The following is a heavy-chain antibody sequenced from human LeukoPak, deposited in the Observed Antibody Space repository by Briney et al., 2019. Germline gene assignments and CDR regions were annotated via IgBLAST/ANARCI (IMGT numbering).Heavy chain of an antibody. CDR2: ISYDGSNK. Sequence: GGSLRLSCAASGFTFSSYAMHWVRQAPGKGLEWVAVISYDGSNKYYADSVKGQFTISRDNSKNTLYLQMNSLRAEDTAVYYCARDSRPYCSSTSCYTDYWGRGTLVTVSS. V-gene: IGHV3-30-3*01. CDR3: ARDSRPYCSSTSCYTDY. D-gene: IGHD2-2*02. J-gene: IGHJ4*02. CDR1: GFTFSSYA.